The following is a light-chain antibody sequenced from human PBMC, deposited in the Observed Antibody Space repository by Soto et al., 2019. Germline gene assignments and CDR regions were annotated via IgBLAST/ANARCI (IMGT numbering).Light chain of an antibody. Sequence: QSVLTQAPSTSGTPGQRVTISCSGSNSNIGSSSVNWYRQVPGTAPELLIYTTNERPSGVPDRFSGSKSGTSASLAISGLQSEDEAEYFCAAWDDSLNGPVFDGGTKLTVL. CDR3: AAWDDSLNGPV. CDR2: TTN. V-gene: IGLV1-44*01. CDR1: NSNIGSSS. J-gene: IGLJ3*02.